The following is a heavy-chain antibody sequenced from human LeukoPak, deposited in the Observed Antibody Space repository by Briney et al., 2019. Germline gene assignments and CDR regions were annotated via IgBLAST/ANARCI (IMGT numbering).Heavy chain of an antibody. CDR2: IYYSGST. CDR1: GGSISSSSYY. D-gene: IGHD6-13*01. CDR3: ARLGPAAGTSFDY. V-gene: IGHV4-39*01. J-gene: IGHJ4*02. Sequence: SETLSLTCTVSGGSISSSSYYWGWIRQPPGKGLEWIGGIYYSGSTYYNPSLKSRVTISVDTSKNQFSLKLSSVTAADTAVYYCARLGPAAGTSFDYWGQGTLVTVSS.